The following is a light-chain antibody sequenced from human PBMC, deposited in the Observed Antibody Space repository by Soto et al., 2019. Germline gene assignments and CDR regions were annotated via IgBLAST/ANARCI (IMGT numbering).Light chain of an antibody. CDR3: QQYNSYPYT. J-gene: IGKJ2*01. Sequence: EIVLTQTPLSLSVTPGQPASISCKSSQSPLQRDGKTYLYWYLQKAAQPPQLLIYGVSNRFSGVPDRFSGSGSGTEFTLTISSLQPDDFATYYCQQYNSYPYTFGQGTKLEIK. CDR1: QSPLQRDGKTY. V-gene: IGKV2D-29*01. CDR2: GVS.